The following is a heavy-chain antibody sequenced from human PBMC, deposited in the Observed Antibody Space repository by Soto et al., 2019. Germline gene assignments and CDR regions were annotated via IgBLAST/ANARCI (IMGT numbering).Heavy chain of an antibody. CDR3: ARDGDVNTGFGKDY. Sequence: GGSLRLSCAASGFTFSSYGMHWVRQAPGKGLEWVAFIWHDGGNKFYAESVKGRFTISRDNSKNTLYLQMTSLSAEDTAMYYCARDGDVNTGFGKDYWGQGTLVTVSS. CDR2: IWHDGGNK. V-gene: IGHV3-33*01. J-gene: IGHJ4*02. CDR1: GFTFSSYG. D-gene: IGHD3-16*01.